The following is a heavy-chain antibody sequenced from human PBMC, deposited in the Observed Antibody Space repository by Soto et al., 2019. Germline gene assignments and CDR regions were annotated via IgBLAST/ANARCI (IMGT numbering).Heavy chain of an antibody. CDR2: IYYTGRT. Sequence: SETLSLTCTVSGGSMRGYFWTWIRQPPGKGLEWIGYIYYTGRTNYNPSLKSRLTISVDTSNNKFSLRLDSVTAADTAVYYCARDPGYSSSPANWFDPWGQGTVVTVSS. CDR1: GGSMRGYF. J-gene: IGHJ5*02. CDR3: ARDPGYSSSPANWFDP. D-gene: IGHD5-18*01. V-gene: IGHV4-59*01.